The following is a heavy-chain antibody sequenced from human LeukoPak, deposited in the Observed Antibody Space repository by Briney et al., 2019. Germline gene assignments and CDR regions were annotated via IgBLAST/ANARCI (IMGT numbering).Heavy chain of an antibody. J-gene: IGHJ4*02. CDR3: ARDDTTVRGVHS. V-gene: IGHV1-69*06. D-gene: IGHD3-10*01. CDR1: GGTFSSYA. CDR2: IIPIFGTA. Sequence: SVKVSCKASGGTFSSYAISGVRQAPGQGLEWMGGIIPIFGTANYAQKFQGRITITADKSTSTAYMELSSLRSEDTAVYYCARDDTTVRGVHSWGQGTLVTVSS.